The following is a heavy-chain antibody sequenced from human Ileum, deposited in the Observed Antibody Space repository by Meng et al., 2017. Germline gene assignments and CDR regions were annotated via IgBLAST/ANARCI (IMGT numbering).Heavy chain of an antibody. CDR1: GDSMTSKNYY. Sequence: HLQLQESGPGLVKSSETLSLTCFVSGDSMTSKNYYWGWIRQPPGKGLQWIGSVYYSRMNYYNPSLKSRVSVSVDTSKNQFSLKVTSVTAADTAVYYCARHGHFTPDKYYFDSWGQGTLVTVSS. V-gene: IGHV4-39*01. CDR2: VYYSRMN. J-gene: IGHJ4*03. D-gene: IGHD3-3*02. CDR3: ARHGHFTPDKYYFDS.